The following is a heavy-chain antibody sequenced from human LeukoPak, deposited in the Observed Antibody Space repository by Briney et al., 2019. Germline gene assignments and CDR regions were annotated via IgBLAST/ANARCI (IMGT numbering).Heavy chain of an antibody. D-gene: IGHD2-21*02. V-gene: IGHV3-53*01. CDR3: ARSPGAYCGGDGYPYCFDY. CDR1: GFTVSSNF. Sequence: GGSLRLSCAASGFTVSSNFRSWVRQAPGKGLEWVSVIYSGGSTYYADSVKGRFTISRDNSKNTLYLQMNSLRAEDTAVYYCARSPGAYCGGDGYPYCFDYWGQGTLVTVSS. J-gene: IGHJ4*02. CDR2: IYSGGST.